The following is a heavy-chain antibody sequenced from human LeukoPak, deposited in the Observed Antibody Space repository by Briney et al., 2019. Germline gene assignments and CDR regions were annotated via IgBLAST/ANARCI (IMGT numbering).Heavy chain of an antibody. D-gene: IGHD2-15*01. CDR3: ARVDPILGYCSGGSCPRGAIDY. CDR2: MNPNSGNT. V-gene: IGHV1-8*01. Sequence: ASVKVSCKASGYTFTSYDINWVRQATGQGLECMGWMNPNSGNTGYAQKFQGRVTMTRNTSISTAYMELSSLRSEDTAVYYCARVDPILGYCSGGSCPRGAIDYWGQGTLVTVSS. J-gene: IGHJ4*02. CDR1: GYTFTSYD.